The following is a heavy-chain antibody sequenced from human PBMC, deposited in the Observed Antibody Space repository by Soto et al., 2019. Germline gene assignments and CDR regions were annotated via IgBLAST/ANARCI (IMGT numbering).Heavy chain of an antibody. J-gene: IGHJ5*02. CDR2: IYESGRT. CDR3: ARGDRYSGSFSDYFDP. Sequence: SETLSLTCIVSGASISTGGYSWSWIRQPPGKGPEWIGYIYESGRTYYKPSLKSRASISMDKSRNQFSVRLTSVTAADTAVYFCARGDRYSGSFSDYFDPWGQGTLVTV. D-gene: IGHD1-26*01. CDR1: GASISTGGYS. V-gene: IGHV4-30-2*01.